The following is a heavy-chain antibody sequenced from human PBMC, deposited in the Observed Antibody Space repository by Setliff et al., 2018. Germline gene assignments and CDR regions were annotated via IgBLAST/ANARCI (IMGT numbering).Heavy chain of an antibody. J-gene: IGHJ4*02. CDR3: ATPGRRFGESIDY. V-gene: IGHV4-39*01. D-gene: IGHD3-10*01. CDR2: IYYSGST. Sequence: SETLSLTYTVSGDSISSSSYYWGWIRQPPGKGLEWIGCIYYSGSTYYNPSLKSRVTISVDTSKNQFSLKLTSVTAADTAVYYCATPGRRFGESIDYWGQGTLVTVSS. CDR1: GDSISSSSYY.